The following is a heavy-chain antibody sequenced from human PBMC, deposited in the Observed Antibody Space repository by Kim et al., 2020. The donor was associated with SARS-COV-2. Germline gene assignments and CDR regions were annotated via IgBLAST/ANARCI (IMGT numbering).Heavy chain of an antibody. J-gene: IGHJ3*02. CDR2: IYYSGST. V-gene: IGHV4-59*08. CDR3: ARHQRHSYGPFDI. CDR1: GGSISSYY. Sequence: SETLSLTCTVSGGSISSYYWSWIRQPPGKGLEWIGYIYYSGSTNYNPSLKSRVTISVDTSKNQFSLKLSSVTAADTAVYYCARHQRHSYGPFDIWGQGTMVTVSS. D-gene: IGHD4-17*01.